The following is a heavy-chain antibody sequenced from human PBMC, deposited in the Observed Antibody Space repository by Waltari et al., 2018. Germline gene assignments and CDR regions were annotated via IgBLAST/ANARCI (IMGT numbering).Heavy chain of an antibody. D-gene: IGHD1-26*01. CDR1: GFTVSSNY. V-gene: IGHV3-53*01. Sequence: EVQLVESGGGLIQPGGSLRLSCAASGFTVSSNYMSWVRKAPGKGLEWVSVIYSGGSTYYADSVKGRFTISRDNSKNTLYLQMNSLRAEDTAVYYCARWDSGSFFYAFDIWGQGTMVTVSS. CDR2: IYSGGST. J-gene: IGHJ3*02. CDR3: ARWDSGSFFYAFDI.